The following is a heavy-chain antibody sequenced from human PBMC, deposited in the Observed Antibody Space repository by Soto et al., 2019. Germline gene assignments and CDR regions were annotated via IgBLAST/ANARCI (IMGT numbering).Heavy chain of an antibody. CDR1: GITFSSYA. Sequence: GGSLRLSCAASGITFSSYAMSWVRQAPGKGLEWVSAISGSGGSTYYADSVKGRFTISRDNSKNTLYLQMNSLRAEDTAVYYCAKDTTSVAGPSPNYWGQGTLVTAPQ. J-gene: IGHJ4*02. CDR2: ISGSGGST. V-gene: IGHV3-23*01. CDR3: AKDTTSVAGPSPNY. D-gene: IGHD6-19*01.